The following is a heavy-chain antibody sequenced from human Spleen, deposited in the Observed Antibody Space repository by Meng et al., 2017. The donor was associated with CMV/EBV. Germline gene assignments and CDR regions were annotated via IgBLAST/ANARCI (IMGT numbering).Heavy chain of an antibody. CDR1: GYTFTGYY. Sequence: ASVKVSCKASGYTFTGYYMHWVRQAPGQGLEWMGWINPNSGGTNYAQKFQGRVTVTRDTSISTAYMELSRLRSDDTAVYYCARGGGGDGYNGDYWGQGTRVTVSS. J-gene: IGHJ4*02. CDR2: INPNSGGT. D-gene: IGHD5-24*01. V-gene: IGHV1-2*02. CDR3: ARGGGGDGYNGDY.